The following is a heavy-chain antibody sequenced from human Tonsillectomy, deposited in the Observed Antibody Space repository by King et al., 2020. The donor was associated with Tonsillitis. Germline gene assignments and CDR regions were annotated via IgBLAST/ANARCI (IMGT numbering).Heavy chain of an antibody. CDR2: INHSGST. Sequence: VQLQQWGAGLLKPSETLSLTCAVYGGSFSGYYWTWIRQPPGKGLEWIGEINHSGSTNYNPSLKSRVTISVDTSKNQFSLKLSSVTAADTAVYYCVRVPNLVRGVDYWGQGTLVTVSS. CDR3: VRVPNLVRGVDY. CDR1: GGSFSGYY. D-gene: IGHD1-1*01. V-gene: IGHV4-34*01. J-gene: IGHJ4*02.